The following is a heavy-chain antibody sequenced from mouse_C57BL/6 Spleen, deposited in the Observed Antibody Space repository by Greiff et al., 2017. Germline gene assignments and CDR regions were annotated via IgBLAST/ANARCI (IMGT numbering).Heavy chain of an antibody. D-gene: IGHD1-1*01. CDR2: ISDGGSYT. Sequence: EVKLQESGGGLVKPGGSLKLSCAASGFTFSSYAMSWVRQTPEKRLEWVATISDGGSYTYYPDNVKGRFTISRDNAKNNLYLQMSHLKSEDTAMYYCARDLYYGSSYGYFDVWGTGTTVTVSS. CDR1: GFTFSSYA. V-gene: IGHV5-4*01. J-gene: IGHJ1*03. CDR3: ARDLYYGSSYGYFDV.